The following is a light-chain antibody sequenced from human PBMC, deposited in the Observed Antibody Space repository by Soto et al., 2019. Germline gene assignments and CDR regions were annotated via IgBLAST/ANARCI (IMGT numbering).Light chain of an antibody. J-gene: IGKJ2*01. CDR2: GAS. CDR3: HQYRDLPLT. CDR1: EDIRKY. V-gene: IGKV1-33*01. Sequence: DIHMTQSPSSLSASIGDRVTITCQANEDIRKYLNWYQQKPGKAPKLLIYGASNLETGVPPRFSGNASETDFTCSISSLQPEDFASYYCHQYRDLPLTFGKGNMVEMK.